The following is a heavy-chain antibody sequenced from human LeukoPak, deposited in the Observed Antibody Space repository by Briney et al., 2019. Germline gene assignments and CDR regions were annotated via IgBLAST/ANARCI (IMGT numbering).Heavy chain of an antibody. J-gene: IGHJ4*02. CDR1: GFTFSSSG. Sequence: GGSLRLSCAASGFTFSSSGMSWVRQALGKGLEWVSGISGSGGGTYYADSVKGRFTISRDNSKSTLYLEMNSLRADDTAVYYCAKVFTFGGVITRTYYFDYWGQGTLVTVSS. V-gene: IGHV3-23*01. CDR3: AKVFTFGGVITRTYYFDY. D-gene: IGHD3-16*02. CDR2: ISGSGGGT.